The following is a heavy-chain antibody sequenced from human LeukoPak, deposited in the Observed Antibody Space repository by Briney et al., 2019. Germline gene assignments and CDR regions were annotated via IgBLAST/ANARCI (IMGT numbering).Heavy chain of an antibody. V-gene: IGHV3-13*04. J-gene: IGHJ6*02. Sequence: PGGPLRLSCVASGFTFSRYDFHWVRQVTGKGLEWVSAIGAGGDTFYPGSVKGRFTISRENGKNSLYLQMNSLRAGDTAVYYCARDLTVGLRMDVWGQGTTVTVSS. D-gene: IGHD2-8*02. CDR2: IGAGGDT. CDR1: GFTFSRYD. CDR3: ARDLTVGLRMDV.